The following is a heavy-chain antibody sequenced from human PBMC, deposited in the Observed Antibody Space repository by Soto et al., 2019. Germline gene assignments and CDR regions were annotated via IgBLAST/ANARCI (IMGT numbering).Heavy chain of an antibody. J-gene: IGHJ4*02. CDR3: ASGNEWEVLLAY. V-gene: IGHV4-31*03. D-gene: IGHD1-26*01. CDR2: IYFSGST. CDR1: GASINSGGYY. Sequence: PSETLSLTCTVSGASINSGGYYWSWIRQLPGKGLDWIGYIYFSGSTYYNPSLESRVTIALDTSQNQFSLKLRSVTAADTAVYYCASGNEWEVLLAYWGKGSLVT.